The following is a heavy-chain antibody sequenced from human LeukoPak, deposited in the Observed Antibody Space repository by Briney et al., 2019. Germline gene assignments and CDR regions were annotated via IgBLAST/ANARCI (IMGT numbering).Heavy chain of an antibody. Sequence: PSETLSLTCTVSGGSISSSSHYWGWIRQPPGKGLEWIGSIYYSGSTYYNPSLKSRVTISVDTSKNQFSLKLSSVTAADTAVYYCARHYSGYANWFDPWGQGTLVTVSS. J-gene: IGHJ5*02. CDR2: IYYSGST. V-gene: IGHV4-39*01. CDR3: ARHYSGYANWFDP. D-gene: IGHD5-12*01. CDR1: GGSISSSSHY.